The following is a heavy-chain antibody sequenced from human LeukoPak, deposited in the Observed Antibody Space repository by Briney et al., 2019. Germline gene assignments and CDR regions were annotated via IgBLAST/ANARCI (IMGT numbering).Heavy chain of an antibody. CDR2: ISGSGGST. CDR3: AKGSLEYQLLYDFDY. V-gene: IGHV3-23*01. CDR1: GFTFSSYA. J-gene: IGHJ4*02. D-gene: IGHD2-2*02. Sequence: GGSLRLSCAASGFTFSSYAMSWVRQAPGKGLEWVSAISGSGGSTYYADSVKGRFTISRDNSKNTLYLQMNSLRAEDTAVYYCAKGSLEYQLLYDFDYWGQGTLVTVSS.